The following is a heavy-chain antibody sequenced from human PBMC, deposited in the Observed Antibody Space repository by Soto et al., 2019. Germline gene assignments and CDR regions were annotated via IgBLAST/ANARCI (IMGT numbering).Heavy chain of an antibody. CDR2: INPSGGST. CDR1: GYTFTSYY. V-gene: IGHV1-46*01. J-gene: IGHJ6*02. D-gene: IGHD1-20*01. CDR3: AREYNWNAYYYYGMDV. Sequence: QVQLVQSGAEVKKPGASVKVSCKASGYTFTSYYMHWVRQAPGQGLEWMGRINPSGGSTSYAQKFQGRVTMTRDTSTSTVYMELRSLRSDDTAVYYCAREYNWNAYYYYGMDVWGQGTTVTVSS.